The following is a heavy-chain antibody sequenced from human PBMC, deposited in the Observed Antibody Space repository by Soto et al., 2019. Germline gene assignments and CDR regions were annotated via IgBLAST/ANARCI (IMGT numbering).Heavy chain of an antibody. CDR1: GESLVPYY. Sequence: SATLTLTCVVYGESLVPYYWSWIRQPPGKGLEWIAEINHSGSINHNPSLESRVTISIDTSKKQFSLKLSSVTAADTAVYYCARVSIGVGPDYWGQGALVT. CDR2: INHSGSI. J-gene: IGHJ4*02. V-gene: IGHV4-34*01. CDR3: ARVSIGVGPDY. D-gene: IGHD1-26*01.